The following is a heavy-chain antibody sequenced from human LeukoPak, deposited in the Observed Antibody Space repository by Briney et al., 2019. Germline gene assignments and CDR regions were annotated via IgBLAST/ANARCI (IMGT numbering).Heavy chain of an antibody. J-gene: IGHJ3*02. CDR1: GYTLTEVS. V-gene: IGHV1-24*01. D-gene: IGHD2-2*01. CDR2: FDPEDGET. Sequence: ASVKVSCKVSGYTLTEVSMHWVRQAPGKGLEWMGGFDPEDGETIYAQKFQGRVTMTEDTSTDTAYMELSSLRSEDTAVYYCATYCSTRCFDAFDIWGQGTMVTVSS. CDR3: ATYCSTRCFDAFDI.